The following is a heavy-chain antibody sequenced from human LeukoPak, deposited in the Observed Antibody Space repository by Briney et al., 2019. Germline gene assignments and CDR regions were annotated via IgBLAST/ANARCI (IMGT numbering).Heavy chain of an antibody. CDR3: ARDRAVYSDSRGYYPDAFDI. CDR1: GITFSAFG. D-gene: IGHD3-22*01. CDR2: ISSSSGTI. J-gene: IGHJ3*02. Sequence: PGGSLRLSCAVSGITFSAFGMHWVRQAPGKGLEWVSYISSSSGTIYYADSLKGRFTISRDNAKNSLYLQMNSLRAEDTAMYYCARDRAVYSDSRGYYPDAFDIWGQGTMVTVSS. V-gene: IGHV3-48*04.